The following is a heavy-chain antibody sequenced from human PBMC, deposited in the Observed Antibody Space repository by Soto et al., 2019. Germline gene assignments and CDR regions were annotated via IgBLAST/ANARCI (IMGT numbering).Heavy chain of an antibody. CDR3: ARDLNYWGYNWFDP. D-gene: IGHD7-27*01. Sequence: PSQTLSLTCAISGDPAPNTTAGWIWLGQPQSRGLEWLGRTFYRSKWYNDYAVSVQSRITISPDTSKNQFSLQLNSVTPEDTAVYYCARDLNYWGYNWFDPWGQGTLVT. J-gene: IGHJ5*01. CDR1: GDPAPNTTAG. V-gene: IGHV6-1*01. CDR2: TFYRSKWYN.